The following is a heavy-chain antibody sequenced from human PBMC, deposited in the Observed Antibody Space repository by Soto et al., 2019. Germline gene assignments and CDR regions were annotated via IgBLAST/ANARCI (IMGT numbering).Heavy chain of an antibody. V-gene: IGHV3-30*18. CDR2: ISYDESSR. CDR3: AKGLQQDYDFLLNH. Sequence: QVQLVESGGGVVQPGRSLRLSCGASGFTLNSFGIHWVRRGPEKGLEWVAGISYDESSRHYADSVQGRFFVSRDNSKNTVFLQMSNLRTEDTAVYYCAKGLQQDYDFLLNHWGQGTLVTVSS. J-gene: IGHJ5*02. D-gene: IGHD3-9*01. CDR1: GFTLNSFG.